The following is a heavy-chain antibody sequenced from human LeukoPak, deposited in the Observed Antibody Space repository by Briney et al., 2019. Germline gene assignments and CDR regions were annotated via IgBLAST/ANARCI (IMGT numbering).Heavy chain of an antibody. CDR3: VRDGYCVSASCYRDAFDI. Sequence: GGSLRLSCAASGFTVSSNYMSWVRQAPGKGLEWVSVIYSGGSTYYADSVKGRFTISRDNSKNTLYLQMNSLRAEDTAVYYCVRDGYCVSASCYRDAFDIWGQGTMVTVSS. J-gene: IGHJ3*02. V-gene: IGHV3-66*01. D-gene: IGHD2-2*03. CDR1: GFTVSSNY. CDR2: IYSGGST.